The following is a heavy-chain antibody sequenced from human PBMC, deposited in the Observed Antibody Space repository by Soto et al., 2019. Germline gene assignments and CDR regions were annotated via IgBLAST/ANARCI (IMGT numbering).Heavy chain of an antibody. V-gene: IGHV3-23*01. CDR3: AKDYYDSRGYNEFTYYFDY. Sequence: GGSLRLSCAASGFTFSNYAMSWVRQAPGKGLEWVSGISGSGGSTYYADSVKGRFTVSRDNSKNTLYLQMNSLRAEDTAAYSCAKDYYDSRGYNEFTYYFDYWGQGTLVTVSS. CDR1: GFTFSNYA. D-gene: IGHD3-22*01. J-gene: IGHJ4*02. CDR2: ISGSGGST.